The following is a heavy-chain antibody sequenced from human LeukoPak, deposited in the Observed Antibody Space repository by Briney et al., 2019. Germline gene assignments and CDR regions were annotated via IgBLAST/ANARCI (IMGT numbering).Heavy chain of an antibody. J-gene: IGHJ6*03. CDR3: ARSGRPTSGRYYYYMDV. Sequence: GASVKVSCKASGYTFTGYYMHWVRQAPGQGLEWMGWINPNSGGTNYAQKLQGRVTMTRDTSISTAYMELSRLRSDDTAVYYCARSGRPTSGRYYYYMDVWGKGTTVTVSS. CDR1: GYTFTGYY. D-gene: IGHD3-10*01. CDR2: INPNSGGT. V-gene: IGHV1-2*02.